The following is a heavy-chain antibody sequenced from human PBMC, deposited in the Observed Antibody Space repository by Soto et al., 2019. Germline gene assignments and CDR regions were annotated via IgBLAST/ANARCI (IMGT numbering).Heavy chain of an antibody. J-gene: IGHJ4*02. CDR2: ISGSGGST. D-gene: IGHD4-17*01. V-gene: IGHV3-23*01. Sequence: GGSLRLSCAASGFTFSSYAMSWVRQAPGKGLEWVSAISGSGGSTYYADSVKGRFTISRDNSKNTLYLQMNSLRAEDTAVYYCASLGEGTYAVTTSHYFDYWGQGTLVTVSS. CDR1: GFTFSSYA. CDR3: ASLGEGTYAVTTSHYFDY.